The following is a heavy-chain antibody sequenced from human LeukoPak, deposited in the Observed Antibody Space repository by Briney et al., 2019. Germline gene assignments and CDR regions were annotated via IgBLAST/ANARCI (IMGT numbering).Heavy chain of an antibody. CDR2: ISYDGSNK. Sequence: GGSLRLSCAASGFTFSSYAMHWVRQAPGKGLEWVAVISYDGSNKYYADSVKGRFTISRDNAKNSLYLQMNSLRAEDTAVYYCARRDTAMVRYAFDIWGQGTMVTVSS. CDR3: ARRDTAMVRYAFDI. CDR1: GFTFSSYA. J-gene: IGHJ3*02. V-gene: IGHV3-30-3*01. D-gene: IGHD5-18*01.